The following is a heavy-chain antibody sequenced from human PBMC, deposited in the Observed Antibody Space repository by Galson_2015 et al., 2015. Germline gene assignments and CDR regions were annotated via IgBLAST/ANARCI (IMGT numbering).Heavy chain of an antibody. CDR2: ASYRTRWYN. Sequence: CAIFGDSVSSNSAAWYWIRQFPSRGGEWLGRASYRTRWYNDYAVSVKRRITINPDTYKNQFSLQLKSVTPEDTAVYYCASGYGSGNFMFKHWGQGTLVTVSS. D-gene: IGHD3-10*01. CDR1: GDSVSSNSAA. V-gene: IGHV6-1*01. CDR3: ASGYGSGNFMFKH. J-gene: IGHJ1*01.